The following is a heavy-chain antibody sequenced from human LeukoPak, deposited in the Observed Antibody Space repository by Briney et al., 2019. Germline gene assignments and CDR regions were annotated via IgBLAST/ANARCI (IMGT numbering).Heavy chain of an antibody. CDR2: INHSGST. CDR3: ARYPRLAYSRELRAFDY. J-gene: IGHJ4*02. Sequence: KASETLSLTCAVYGGSFSGYYWSWIRQPPGKGLEWIGEINHSGSTNYNPSLKSRVTISVDTSKNQFSLKLSSVAAADTAVYYCARYPRLAYSRELRAFDYWGQGTLVTVSS. V-gene: IGHV4-34*01. CDR1: GGSFSGYY. D-gene: IGHD1-26*01.